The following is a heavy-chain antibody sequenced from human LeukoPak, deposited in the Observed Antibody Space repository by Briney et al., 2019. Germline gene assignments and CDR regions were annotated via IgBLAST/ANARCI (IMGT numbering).Heavy chain of an antibody. CDR2: ISAYNGNT. CDR1: GYTFTSYG. D-gene: IGHD6-13*01. J-gene: IGHJ6*03. CDR3: ARAGSSPLPGLLGNYYYYYYMDV. V-gene: IGHV1-18*01. Sequence: PTASVKVSCKASGYTFTSYGISWVRQAPGQGLEWMGWISAYNGNTNYAQKLQGRVTMTTDTSASTAYMELRSLRSDDTAVYYCARAGSSPLPGLLGNYYYYYYMDVWGKGTTVTVSS.